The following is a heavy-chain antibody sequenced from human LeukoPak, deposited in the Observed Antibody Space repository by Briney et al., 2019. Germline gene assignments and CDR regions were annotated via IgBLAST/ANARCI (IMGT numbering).Heavy chain of an antibody. CDR1: GYTFTSYA. V-gene: IGHV1-3*01. Sequence: ASVKVSCKASGYTFTSYAMHWVRRAPGQRLEWMGWINAGNGNTKYSQKFQGRVTITRDTSASTAYMELSSLRSEDTAVYYCARGFVVVPAAMNYWGQGTLVTVPS. CDR2: INAGNGNT. J-gene: IGHJ4*02. CDR3: ARGFVVVPAAMNY. D-gene: IGHD2-2*01.